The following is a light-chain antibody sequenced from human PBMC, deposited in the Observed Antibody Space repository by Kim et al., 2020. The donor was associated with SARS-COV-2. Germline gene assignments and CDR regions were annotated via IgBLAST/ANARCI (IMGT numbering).Light chain of an antibody. CDR3: QQANSFPFT. V-gene: IGKV1-12*01. J-gene: IGKJ3*01. Sequence: ASIGDRVIITCRASQVISTRLAWYQQKPGKVPKLLIYTTSNLQSGVPSRFSGSGSGTDFSLTITNLQPEDFATYYCQQANSFPFTFGPGTKVDIK. CDR2: TTS. CDR1: QVISTR.